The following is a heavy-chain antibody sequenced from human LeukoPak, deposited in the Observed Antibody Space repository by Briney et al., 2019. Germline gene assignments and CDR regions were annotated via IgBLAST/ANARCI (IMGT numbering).Heavy chain of an antibody. CDR2: ISSTGATI. Sequence: GGSLRLSCAAFGFTFSSYVMNWVRQAPGKGLEWVSFISSTGATIYYADSVKGRFTISRDNAKNSLYLQLNSLRAKDTAVYYCAREGLYGSGSYFPDAFDIWGQGTMVTVSS. CDR3: AREGLYGSGSYFPDAFDI. J-gene: IGHJ3*02. CDR1: GFTFSSYV. V-gene: IGHV3-48*03. D-gene: IGHD3-10*01.